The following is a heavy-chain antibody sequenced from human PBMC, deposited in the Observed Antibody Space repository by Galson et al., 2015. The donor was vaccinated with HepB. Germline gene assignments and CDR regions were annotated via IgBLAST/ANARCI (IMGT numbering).Heavy chain of an antibody. D-gene: IGHD1-7*01. J-gene: IGHJ6*02. V-gene: IGHV3-48*03. CDR1: GFTFSSYE. CDR2: ISSSGSTI. Sequence: SLRLSCAASGFTFSSYEMNWVRQTPGKGLEWVSYISSSGSTIYYADSVKGRFTISRDNAKNSLYLQMNSLRAEDTAVYYCARDAGTGYGMDVWGQGTTVTVSS. CDR3: ARDAGTGYGMDV.